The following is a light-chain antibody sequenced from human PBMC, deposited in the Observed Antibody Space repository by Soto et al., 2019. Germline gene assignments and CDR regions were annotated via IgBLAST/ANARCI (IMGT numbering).Light chain of an antibody. CDR1: QSLSFN. Sequence: EIVMTQSPATLSVSPGERATLSCRASQSLSFNLAWYQQKPGQAPRLLIYAASTRATGIPARFSDSGSGTEFTLTISSLQSEDFAVYYCQQYYRWPQTFGQGTKVDIK. J-gene: IGKJ1*01. CDR3: QQYYRWPQT. CDR2: AAS. V-gene: IGKV3-15*01.